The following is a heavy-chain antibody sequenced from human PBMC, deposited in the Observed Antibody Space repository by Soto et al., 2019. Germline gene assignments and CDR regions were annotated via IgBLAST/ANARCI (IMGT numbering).Heavy chain of an antibody. V-gene: IGHV4-31*03. CDR2: IYYSGST. J-gene: IGHJ4*02. CDR1: GGSISSGGYY. D-gene: IGHD3-3*01. CDR3: ARGHNFWSGYYTYYFDY. Sequence: NPSETLSLTCTVSGGSISSGGYYWSWIRQHPGKGLEWIGYIYYSGSTYYNPSLKSRVTISVDTSKNQFSLKLSSVTAADTAVYYCARGHNFWSGYYTYYFDYWGQGTLVTVSS.